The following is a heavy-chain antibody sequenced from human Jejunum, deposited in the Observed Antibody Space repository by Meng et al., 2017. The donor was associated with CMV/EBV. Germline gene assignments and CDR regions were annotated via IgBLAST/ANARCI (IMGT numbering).Heavy chain of an antibody. V-gene: IGHV3-21*06. CDR3: ARDGRWYGENYFDY. CDR2: SSGDGTFM. Sequence: SGFTFSSYTLNWVRQVPGKGLEWVSSSSGDGTFMDYADSVKGRFTISRDNAKDSLYLQLNSLAAEDTAVYYCARDGRWYGENYFDYWGRGTLVTVSS. D-gene: IGHD3-10*01. J-gene: IGHJ4*02. CDR1: GFTFSSYT.